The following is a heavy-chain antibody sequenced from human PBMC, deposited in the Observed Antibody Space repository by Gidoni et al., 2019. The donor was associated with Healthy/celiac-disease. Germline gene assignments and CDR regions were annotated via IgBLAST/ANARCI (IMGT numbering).Heavy chain of an antibody. CDR2: INPNGGGT. CDR1: GYTFTDYY. D-gene: IGHD3-10*01. V-gene: IGHV1-2*02. Sequence: QVQLVQSGAEVKKPGASVKVSSKASGYTFTDYYIHWVRQAPGQGLEWMGWINPNGGGTSYAQMFQDRVTMARDTSISTAYMELSRLRSDDTAVYYCARMGNYYGSGGVDYWGQGTLVTVSS. CDR3: ARMGNYYGSGGVDY. J-gene: IGHJ4*02.